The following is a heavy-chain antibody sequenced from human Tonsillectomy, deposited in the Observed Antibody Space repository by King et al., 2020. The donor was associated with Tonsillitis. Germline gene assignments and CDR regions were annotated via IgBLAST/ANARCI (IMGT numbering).Heavy chain of an antibody. D-gene: IGHD1-26*01. CDR2: IYTTGST. CDR1: GGSISSGRYY. V-gene: IGHV4-61*02. CDR3: ARGGSYLNCFDP. Sequence: VQLQESGPGLVKPSQTLSLTCTVSGGSISSGRYYWTWIRQPAGKGLEWIGRIYTTGSTNYNPSLKSRVSISLDTSKNQFSLKLNSVTAADTAVYFFARGGSYLNCFDPWGQGTLVTVSS. J-gene: IGHJ5*02.